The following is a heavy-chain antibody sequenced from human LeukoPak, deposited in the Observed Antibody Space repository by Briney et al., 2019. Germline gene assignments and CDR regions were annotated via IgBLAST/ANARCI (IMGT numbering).Heavy chain of an antibody. CDR3: TTDRPYYYDSSGYSSTSYYFDY. CDR1: GFTFSNAW. Sequence: GGSLRLSCAASGFTFSNAWMSWVRQAPGKGLEWVGRIKSKTDGGTTDYAAHVKGRFTISRDDSKNTLYLQMNSLKTEDTAVYYCTTDRPYYYDSSGYSSTSYYFDYWGQGTLVTVSS. D-gene: IGHD3-22*01. CDR2: IKSKTDGGTT. J-gene: IGHJ4*02. V-gene: IGHV3-15*01.